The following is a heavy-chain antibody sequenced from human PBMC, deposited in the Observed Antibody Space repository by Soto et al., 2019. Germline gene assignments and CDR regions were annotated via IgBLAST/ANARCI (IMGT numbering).Heavy chain of an antibody. Sequence: ASVKVSCKASGCTFTSFEINWARQATGQGLEWMGWMNPNSGNTGYAQKFQGWVTMTRDTSISTAYMELSRLRSDDTAVYYCARDQGSATVTTLFNYYYGMDVWGQGTTVTVSS. D-gene: IGHD4-17*01. CDR3: ARDQGSATVTTLFNYYYGMDV. CDR2: MNPNSGNT. J-gene: IGHJ6*02. CDR1: GCTFTSFE. V-gene: IGHV1-8*01.